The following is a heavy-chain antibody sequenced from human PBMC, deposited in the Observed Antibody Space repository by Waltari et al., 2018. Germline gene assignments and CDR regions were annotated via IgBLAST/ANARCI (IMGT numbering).Heavy chain of an antibody. J-gene: IGHJ4*02. V-gene: IGHV3-53*02. CDR2: IYSGGST. CDR3: AGGWYSLDY. CDR1: GFHVSRHY. Sequence: EVQLVETGGGLIQPGGPLRLSCAASGFHVSRHYMSWDRQAPGKGLEWVSVIYSGGSTYYADSVKGRFTISRDNSKNTLYLQMNSLRAEDTAVYYCAGGWYSLDYWGQGTLVTVSS. D-gene: IGHD6-19*01.